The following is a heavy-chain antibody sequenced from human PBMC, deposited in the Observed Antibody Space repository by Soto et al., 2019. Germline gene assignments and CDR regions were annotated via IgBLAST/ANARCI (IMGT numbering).Heavy chain of an antibody. CDR3: TRVLLGGYYGSDFDF. Sequence: PGGSLRLSCTASGFRFSSYGMNWVRQAPGKGPEWVSSISSGSSFIYYADSVKGRFTISRDNAKNSLYLQMNSLRADDTAIYYFTRVLLGGYYGSDFDFWGQGTQVTVSS. CDR1: GFRFSSYG. CDR2: ISSGSSFI. D-gene: IGHD1-26*01. V-gene: IGHV3-21*01. J-gene: IGHJ4*02.